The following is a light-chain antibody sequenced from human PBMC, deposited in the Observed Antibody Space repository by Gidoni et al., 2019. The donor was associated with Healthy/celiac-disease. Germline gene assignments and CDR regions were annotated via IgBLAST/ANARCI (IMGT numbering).Light chain of an antibody. J-gene: IGLJ1*01. CDR3: CSYAGSSAYV. V-gene: IGLV2-23*02. CDR1: SSDVGSYNL. Sequence: SALTQPASVSGSPGQSITISCTGTSSDVGSYNLGSWYQQHPGKAPKLMIYEVSKRPSGVSNRFSGSKSGNTASLTISGLQAEDEADYYCCSYAGSSAYVFGTGTKVTVL. CDR2: EVS.